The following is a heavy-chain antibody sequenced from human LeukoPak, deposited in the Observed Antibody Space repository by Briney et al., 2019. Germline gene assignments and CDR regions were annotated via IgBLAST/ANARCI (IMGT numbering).Heavy chain of an antibody. V-gene: IGHV3-21*01. D-gene: IGHD1-26*01. CDR2: ISSSSSYI. J-gene: IGHJ4*02. CDR1: GLTFSSYS. CDR3: ARDSPYWELLREIDY. Sequence: GGSLRLSCAASGLTFSSYSMNWVRQAPGKGLEWVSSISSSSSYIYYADSVKGRFTISRDNAKNSLYLQMNSLRAEDTAVYYCARDSPYWELLREIDYWGQGTLVTVSS.